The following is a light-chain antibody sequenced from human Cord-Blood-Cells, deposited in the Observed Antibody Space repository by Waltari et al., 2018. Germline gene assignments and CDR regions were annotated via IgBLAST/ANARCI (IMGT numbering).Light chain of an antibody. CDR1: QSVSSN. V-gene: IGKV3-15*01. CDR2: GAS. CDR3: QQYNNWPPVA. Sequence: EIVMTQSPATLSVSPGERATLSCRARQSVSSNLAWYQQKPGQAPRLLIYGASTRATGIPARFSGSGSGTEFTLTISSLQSEDFAVYYCQQYNNWPPVAFGQGTRLEIK. J-gene: IGKJ5*01.